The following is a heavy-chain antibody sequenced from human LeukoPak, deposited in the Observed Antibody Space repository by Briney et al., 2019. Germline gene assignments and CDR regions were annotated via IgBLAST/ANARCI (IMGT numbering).Heavy chain of an antibody. CDR1: GFTFSSYA. D-gene: IGHD1-26*01. CDR2: ISYDGSNK. Sequence: PGGSLRLSRAASGFTFSSYAMHWVRQAPGKGLEWVAVISYDGSNKYYADSVKGRFTISRDNSKNTLYLQMNSLRAEDTAAYYCARDGDHSGSYFDYWGQGTLVTVSS. J-gene: IGHJ4*02. V-gene: IGHV3-30-3*01. CDR3: ARDGDHSGSYFDY.